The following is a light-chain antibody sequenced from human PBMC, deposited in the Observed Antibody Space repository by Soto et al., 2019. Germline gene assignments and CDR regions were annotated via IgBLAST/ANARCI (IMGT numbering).Light chain of an antibody. CDR2: AAS. J-gene: IGKJ1*01. Sequence: AIQITQSPSSLSASVGDRVTMPCRASQGIRNDLGWYQQKPGKAPKLLIYAASSLQSGVPSRFRGSGSGTDFTLTISSLQPEDFETYYCQQYNSYSRTFGQGTKVDIK. CDR3: QQYNSYSRT. CDR1: QGIRND. V-gene: IGKV1-6*01.